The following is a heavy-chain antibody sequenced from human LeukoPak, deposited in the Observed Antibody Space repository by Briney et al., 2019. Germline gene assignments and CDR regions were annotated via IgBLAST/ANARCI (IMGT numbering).Heavy chain of an antibody. V-gene: IGHV3-23*01. J-gene: IGHJ6*02. CDR2: ISGSGGST. CDR1: EFTFSSYA. Sequence: GGSLRLSCAASEFTFSSYAMSWVRQAPGKGLEWVADISGSGGSTYYADSVKGRFTISRDNSKNTLYLQMNSLRAEDTAVYYCAKDSKVGATLHYHYYGMDVWGQGTTVTVSS. D-gene: IGHD1-26*01. CDR3: AKDSKVGATLHYHYYGMDV.